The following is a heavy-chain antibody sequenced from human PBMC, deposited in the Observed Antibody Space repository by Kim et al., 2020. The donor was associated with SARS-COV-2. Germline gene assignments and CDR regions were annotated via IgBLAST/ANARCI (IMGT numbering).Heavy chain of an antibody. V-gene: IGHV3-49*03. Sequence: GGSLRLSCTASGFTFGDYAMSWFRQAPGKGLEWVGFIRSKAYGGTTEYAASVKGRFTISRDDSKSIAYLQMNSLKTEDTAVYYCTRDGRVRGVIAYNWFDPWGQGTLVTVSS. CDR3: TRDGRVRGVIAYNWFDP. D-gene: IGHD3-10*01. J-gene: IGHJ5*02. CDR1: GFTFGDYA. CDR2: IRSKAYGGTT.